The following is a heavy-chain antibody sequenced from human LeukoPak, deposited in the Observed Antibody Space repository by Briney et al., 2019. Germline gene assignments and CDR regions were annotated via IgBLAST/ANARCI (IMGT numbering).Heavy chain of an antibody. CDR1: GFTFSGYA. J-gene: IGHJ3*02. CDR3: AKASRAVAGTRGDAFDI. V-gene: IGHV3-9*01. D-gene: IGHD6-19*01. Sequence: PGGSLRLSCAASGFTFSGYAMSWVRKAPGKGLEWVSGISWNSGSIGYADSVKGRFTISRDNAKNSLYLQMNSLRAEDTALYYCAKASRAVAGTRGDAFDIWGQGTMVTVSS. CDR2: ISWNSGSI.